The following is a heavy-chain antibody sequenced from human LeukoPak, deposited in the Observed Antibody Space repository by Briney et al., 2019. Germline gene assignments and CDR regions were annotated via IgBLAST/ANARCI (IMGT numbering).Heavy chain of an antibody. CDR2: INHSGST. Sequence: SETLSLTCAVYGGSFSGYYWSWIRQPPGKGLEWIGEINHSGSTNYNPSLKSRVTISVDTSKNQFSLKLSSVTAADTAVYYCARDRSSEAVAGTIGWFDPWGQGTLVTVSS. CDR3: ARDRSSEAVAGTIGWFDP. V-gene: IGHV4-34*01. CDR1: GGSFSGYY. D-gene: IGHD6-19*01. J-gene: IGHJ5*02.